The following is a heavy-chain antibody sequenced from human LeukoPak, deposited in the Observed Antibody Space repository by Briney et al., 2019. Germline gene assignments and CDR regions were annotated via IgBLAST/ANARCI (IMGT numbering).Heavy chain of an antibody. CDR2: ISTTSNTI. D-gene: IGHD3-10*01. Sequence: GGSLRLSCAASGFTFSSYSMNWVRQPPGKGLEWVSHISTTSNTIFYADSVKGRFTISRDNAENSLYLQMNSLRGEDTAVYYCARVVRGVIDYWGQGTLVTVSS. CDR3: ARVVRGVIDY. V-gene: IGHV3-48*01. CDR1: GFTFSSYS. J-gene: IGHJ4*02.